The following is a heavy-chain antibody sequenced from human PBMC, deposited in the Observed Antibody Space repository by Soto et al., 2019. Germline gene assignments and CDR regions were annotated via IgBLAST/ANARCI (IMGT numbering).Heavy chain of an antibody. J-gene: IGHJ5*02. Sequence: PSETLSLTCTVSGGSISSGDYYWSWIRQPPGKGLEWIGYIYYSGSTYYNPSLKSRVTISVDTSKNQFSLKLSSVTAADTAVYYCARWANPPELSHVNWYYDFWSGYYSSRGGNWFDPWGQGTLVTVSS. CDR3: ARWANPPELSHVNWYYDFWSGYYSSRGGNWFDP. CDR2: IYYSGST. CDR1: GGSISSGDYY. D-gene: IGHD3-3*01. V-gene: IGHV4-30-4*01.